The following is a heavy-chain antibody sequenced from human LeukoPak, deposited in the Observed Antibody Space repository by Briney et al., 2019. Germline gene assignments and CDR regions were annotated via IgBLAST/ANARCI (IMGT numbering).Heavy chain of an antibody. V-gene: IGHV6-1*01. Sequence: HSQTLSLTCAISGDSVSSNSAAWNWIRQSPSRGLEWLGRTYYRSKWYNDYAVSVKSRMTINPDTSKNQFSLQLNSVTPEDTAVYYCAREFYRWLDYYYYYGMDVWGQGTTVTVSS. CDR1: GDSVSSNSAA. CDR3: AREFYRWLDYYYYYGMDV. CDR2: TYYRSKWYN. J-gene: IGHJ6*02. D-gene: IGHD6-19*01.